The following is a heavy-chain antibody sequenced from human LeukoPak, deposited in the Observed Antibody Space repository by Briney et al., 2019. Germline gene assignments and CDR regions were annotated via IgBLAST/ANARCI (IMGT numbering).Heavy chain of an antibody. V-gene: IGHV3-48*01. CDR2: ISSRSTTK. CDR3: ANLGTGALFDY. Sequence: GGSLRLSCGASGFTFSTSGMNWVRQAPGKGLEWVSHISSRSTTKYYADSVKGRFTISRDNSKNTLYLQMNSLRAEDTAVYYCANLGTGALFDYWGQGTLVTVSS. D-gene: IGHD1-1*01. CDR1: GFTFSTSG. J-gene: IGHJ4*02.